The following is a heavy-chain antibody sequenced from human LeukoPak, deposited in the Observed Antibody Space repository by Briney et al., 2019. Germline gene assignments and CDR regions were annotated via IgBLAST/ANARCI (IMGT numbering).Heavy chain of an antibody. Sequence: GGSLRLSCAASGFTFSDYYMSWIRQAPGKGLEWVSYISGSSSHMFYADSVKGRFSISRDNAKNSLYLQMNSVRAEDTAVYYCVRDSGSSYGYYFLHWGQGTLVTVSS. CDR2: ISGSSSHM. CDR1: GFTFSDYY. CDR3: VRDSGSSYGYYFLH. V-gene: IGHV3-11*06. D-gene: IGHD1-26*01. J-gene: IGHJ1*01.